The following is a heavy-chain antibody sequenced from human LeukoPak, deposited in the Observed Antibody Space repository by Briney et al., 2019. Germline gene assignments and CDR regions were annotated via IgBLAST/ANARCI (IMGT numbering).Heavy chain of an antibody. V-gene: IGHV3-30*18. J-gene: IGHJ4*02. D-gene: IGHD6-6*01. CDR1: GFTFSSYG. CDR2: ISYDGSNK. CDR3: AKDRPIKGTRSPFDY. Sequence: GGSLRLSCAASGFTFSSYGMHWVRQAPGEGLEWVAVISYDGSNKYYADSVKGRFTISRDNSKNTLYLQMNSLRAEDTAVYYCAKDRPIKGTRSPFDYWGQGTLVTVSS.